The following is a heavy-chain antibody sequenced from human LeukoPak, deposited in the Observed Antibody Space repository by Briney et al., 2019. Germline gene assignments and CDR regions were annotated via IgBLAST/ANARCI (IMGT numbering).Heavy chain of an antibody. CDR2: INHSGST. Sequence: SETLSLTCAVYGGSFSGYYWSWIRQPPGKGLEWIGEINHSGSTNYNPSLKSRVTISVDTSKNQFSLKLSSVTAADTAVYYCARGDYSSRAFDPWGQGTLVTVSS. D-gene: IGHD6-13*01. CDR1: GGSFSGYY. V-gene: IGHV4-34*01. J-gene: IGHJ5*02. CDR3: ARGDYSSRAFDP.